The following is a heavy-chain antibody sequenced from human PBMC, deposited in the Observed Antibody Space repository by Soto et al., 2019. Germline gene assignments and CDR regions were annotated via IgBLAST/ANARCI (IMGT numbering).Heavy chain of an antibody. CDR3: ASSYYYDSGAFDI. Sequence: GGSLRLSCAASGFTFSDHYMDWVRQASGKGLEWVGRTRNKANSYTTEYAASVKGRFTISRDDSKNSLYLQMNSLKTEDTAVYYCASSYYYDSGAFDIWGQGTMVTVSS. J-gene: IGHJ3*02. CDR2: TRNKANSYTT. CDR1: GFTFSDHY. D-gene: IGHD3-22*01. V-gene: IGHV3-72*01.